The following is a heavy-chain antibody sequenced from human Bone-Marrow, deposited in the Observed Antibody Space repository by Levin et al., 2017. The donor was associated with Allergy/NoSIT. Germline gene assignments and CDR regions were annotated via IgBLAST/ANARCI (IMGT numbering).Heavy chain of an antibody. J-gene: IGHJ5*02. CDR1: GGSFSGYY. CDR2: INHSGST. D-gene: IGHD3-3*01. CDR3: ARGRLEWLLLYNWFDP. V-gene: IGHV4-34*01. Sequence: SETLSLTCAVYGGSFSGYYWSWIRQPPGKGLEWIGEINHSGSTNYNPSLKSRVTISVDTSKNQFSLKLSSVTAADTAVYYCARGRLEWLLLYNWFDPWGQGTLVTVSS.